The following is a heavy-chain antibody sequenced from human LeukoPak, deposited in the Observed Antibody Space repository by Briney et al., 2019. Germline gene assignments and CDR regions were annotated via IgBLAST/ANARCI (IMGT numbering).Heavy chain of an antibody. J-gene: IGHJ6*02. D-gene: IGHD2-21*01. CDR2: ISGSGGAT. CDR1: GFTFSSYA. Sequence: PGGSLRLSCAASGFTFSSYAMSWVRQAPGKGLEWVSGISGSGGATYYADSVKGRFTISRDNSKNTLYLQMSGLRAEDTAVYYCAKKVITYYYGMDVWGQGTTVTVSS. V-gene: IGHV3-23*01. CDR3: AKKVITYYYGMDV.